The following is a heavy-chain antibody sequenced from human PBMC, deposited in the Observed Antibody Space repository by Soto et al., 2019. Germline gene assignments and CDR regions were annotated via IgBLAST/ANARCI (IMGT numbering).Heavy chain of an antibody. CDR3: ARHLDYSWYFDL. CDR2: IYYSGST. V-gene: IGHV4-59*08. J-gene: IGHJ2*01. Sequence: QVQLQESGPGLVKPSETLSLTCTVSGGSISSYYWSWIRQPPGKGLEWIGYIYYSGSTNYNPSLKSRVTISVDTSKNQFSLKLSSVTAADTAVYYCARHLDYSWYFDLWGRGTLVTVSS. D-gene: IGHD2-15*01. CDR1: GGSISSYY.